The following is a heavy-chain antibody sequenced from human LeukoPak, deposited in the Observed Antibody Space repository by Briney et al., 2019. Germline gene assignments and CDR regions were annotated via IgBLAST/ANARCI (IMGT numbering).Heavy chain of an antibody. Sequence: ASVKVSCKASGYTFTSYDINWVRQATGQGLEWMGWMNPNSGNTGYAQKFQGRVTMTRNTSISTAYMELSSLRSEDTAVYYCARGLIAEAGRGFDYWGQGTLVTVSS. J-gene: IGHJ4*02. V-gene: IGHV1-8*01. D-gene: IGHD6-19*01. CDR3: ARGLIAEAGRGFDY. CDR2: MNPNSGNT. CDR1: GYTFTSYD.